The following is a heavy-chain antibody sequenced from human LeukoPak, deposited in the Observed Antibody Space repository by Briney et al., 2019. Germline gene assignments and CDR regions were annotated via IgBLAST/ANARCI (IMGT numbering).Heavy chain of an antibody. Sequence: SVKVSCKASGGTFSSYAISWVRQAPGQGLEWMGRIIPILGIANYAQKFQGRVTITADKSTSTAYMELSSLRSEDTAVYYCARDRGDFYYGSGSYVEGYWGQGTLVTVSS. D-gene: IGHD3-10*01. CDR2: IIPILGIA. CDR3: ARDRGDFYYGSGSYVEGY. CDR1: GGTFSSYA. V-gene: IGHV1-69*04. J-gene: IGHJ4*02.